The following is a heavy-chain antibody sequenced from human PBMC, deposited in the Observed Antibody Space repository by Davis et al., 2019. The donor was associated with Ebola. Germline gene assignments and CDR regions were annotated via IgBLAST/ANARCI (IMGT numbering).Heavy chain of an antibody. J-gene: IGHJ4*02. CDR3: ARMDRAPGSSGSYPDY. CDR2: IIPIFGTA. CDR1: GGTFSSYA. V-gene: IGHV1-69*13. Sequence: SVKVSCKASGGTFSSYAISWVRQAPGQGLEWMGGIIPIFGTANYAQKFQGRVTITADESTSTAYMELSSLRSEDTAVYYCARMDRAPGSSGSYPDYWGQGTLVTVSS. D-gene: IGHD1-26*01.